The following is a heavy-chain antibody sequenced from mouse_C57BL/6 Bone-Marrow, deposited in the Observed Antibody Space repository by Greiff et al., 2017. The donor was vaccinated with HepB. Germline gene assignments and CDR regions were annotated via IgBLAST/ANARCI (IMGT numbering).Heavy chain of an antibody. CDR3: ARHTAVVALYAMDY. V-gene: IGHV5-12*01. CDR1: GFTFSDYY. D-gene: IGHD1-1*01. CDR2: ISNGGGST. J-gene: IGHJ4*01. Sequence: DVMLVESGGGLVQPGGSLKLSCAASGFTFSDYYMYWVRQTPEKRLEWVAYISNGGGSTYYPDTVKGRFTISRDNAKNTLYLQMSRLKSEDTAMYYCARHTAVVALYAMDYWGQGTSVTVSS.